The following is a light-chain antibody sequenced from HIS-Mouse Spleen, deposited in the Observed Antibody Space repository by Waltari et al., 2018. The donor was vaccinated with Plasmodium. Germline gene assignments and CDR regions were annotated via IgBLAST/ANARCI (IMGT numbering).Light chain of an antibody. Sequence: QSALTQPPSASGSPGQSVTISCTGTSSDVGGYNYVSWYQQHPGQAPKLMIYEVSKRPSGVPYRFSGSKTGNSASLTVSGLQAEDEADYYCSSYAGSNNFVVFGGGTKLTVL. J-gene: IGLJ2*01. CDR3: SSYAGSNNFVV. CDR1: SSDVGGYNY. CDR2: EVS. V-gene: IGLV2-8*01.